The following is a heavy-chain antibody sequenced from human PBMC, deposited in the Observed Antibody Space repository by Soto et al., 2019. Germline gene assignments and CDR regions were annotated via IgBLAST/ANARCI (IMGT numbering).Heavy chain of an antibody. D-gene: IGHD4-17*01. V-gene: IGHV1-18*04. J-gene: IGHJ1*01. CDR1: GYTFTSYG. CDR2: ISPLKGRT. CDR3: AMDYGDRPEYFKH. Sequence: QVQLVQSGPDLKRPGASMKVSCKASGYTFTSYGISWVRQAPGQGLEWMAWISPLKGRTQYSQKAQGRVTLSTDTSSNTPYMEMTTLIVDDTAVYYCAMDYGDRPEYFKHWGQGTLVTVS.